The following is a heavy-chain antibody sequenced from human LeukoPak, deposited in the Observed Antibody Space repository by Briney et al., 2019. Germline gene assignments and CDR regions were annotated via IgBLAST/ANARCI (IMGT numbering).Heavy chain of an antibody. V-gene: IGHV3-30*18. J-gene: IGHJ6*03. D-gene: IGHD1-1*01. CDR3: AKDGLGLERRGSFGYYYYYMDV. CDR2: ISYDGSNK. Sequence: PSGGSLRLSCAASGFTFSSYGMHWVRQAPGKGLEWVAVISYDGSNKYYADSVKGRFTISRDNSKNTLYLQMNSLRAEDTAVYYCAKDGLGLERRGSFGYYYYYMDVWGKGTTVTVSS. CDR1: GFTFSSYG.